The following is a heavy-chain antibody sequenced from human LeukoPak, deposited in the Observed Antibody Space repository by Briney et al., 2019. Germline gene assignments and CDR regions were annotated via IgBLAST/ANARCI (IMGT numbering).Heavy chain of an antibody. D-gene: IGHD3-22*01. CDR2: SHYSGST. Sequence: SETLSLTCTVSGGSISTYYWTWIRQPPGKGLEWIGFSHYSGSTNYNPSLESRVTISVDTSKNQFSLKLNSVTAADTAVYYCARAPLGESDAASGFYGVDVWGQGTTVTVSS. CDR1: GGSISTYY. CDR3: ARAPLGESDAASGFYGVDV. J-gene: IGHJ6*02. V-gene: IGHV4-59*01.